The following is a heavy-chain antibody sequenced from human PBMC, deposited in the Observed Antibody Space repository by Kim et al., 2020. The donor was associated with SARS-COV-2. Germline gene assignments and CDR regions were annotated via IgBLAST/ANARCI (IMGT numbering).Heavy chain of an antibody. J-gene: IGHJ6*02. CDR2: IYSGGSTI. CDR3: TKDAFWSGLFGMDV. CDR1: GFTFSSYA. Sequence: GGSLRLSCAASGFTFSSYAMSWVRQAPGKGLEWVSVIYSGGSTIYYADSVRGRFIISRDNSKNTLNLQMNSLRAGDTAVYYCTKDAFWSGLFGMDVWGQGTTVTVSS. V-gene: IGHV3-23*03. D-gene: IGHD3-3*01.